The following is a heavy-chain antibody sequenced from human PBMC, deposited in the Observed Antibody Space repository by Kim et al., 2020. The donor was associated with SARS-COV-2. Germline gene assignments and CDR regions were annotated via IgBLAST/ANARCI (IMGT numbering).Heavy chain of an antibody. V-gene: IGHV1-69*13. D-gene: IGHD4-17*01. CDR3: ARDGDHGDYVGYFDF. CDR1: RGTFSGYA. Sequence: SVKVSCKASRGTFSGYAISWVRQAPGQGLEWMGAIIPTFGSTHYAQKFQGRITITADESTGAAYMEMSSLRSEDTAVYYCARDGDHGDYVGYFDFWGQGTLVTVSS. J-gene: IGHJ4*02. CDR2: IIPTFGST.